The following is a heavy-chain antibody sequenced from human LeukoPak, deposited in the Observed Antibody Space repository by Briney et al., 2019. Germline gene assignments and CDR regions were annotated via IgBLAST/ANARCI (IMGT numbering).Heavy chain of an antibody. D-gene: IGHD6-6*01. Sequence: ASVKVSCRASGYTFTGNYIHWVRQAPGQGLERMGWINPNSGGTNFAQRFQGRVTMTRDTSITTAYMDLTRLTSDDTAVYYCARGDRSSSVLEDAFDLWGQGTMVTVSS. CDR2: INPNSGGT. J-gene: IGHJ3*01. CDR1: GYTFTGNY. V-gene: IGHV1-2*02. CDR3: ARGDRSSSVLEDAFDL.